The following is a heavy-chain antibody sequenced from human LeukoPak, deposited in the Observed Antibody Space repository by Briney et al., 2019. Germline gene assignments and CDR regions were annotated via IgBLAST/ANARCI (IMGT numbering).Heavy chain of an antibody. Sequence: GGSLRLSCAASGFTVGINYMSWVRQAPGRGLEWVSVMYSSGTTYYAESVKGRFTISRDNSKNTLYLQMNSLRAEDTAVYYCARGEYNWNDLHLWGQGTLVTVSS. CDR3: ARGEYNWNDLHL. V-gene: IGHV3-66*01. D-gene: IGHD1-20*01. CDR1: GFTVGINY. CDR2: MYSSGTT. J-gene: IGHJ5*02.